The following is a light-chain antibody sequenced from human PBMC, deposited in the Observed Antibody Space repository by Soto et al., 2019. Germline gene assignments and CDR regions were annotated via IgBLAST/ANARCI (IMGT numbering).Light chain of an antibody. CDR1: QSVSSN. Sequence: EIVMTQSPATLSVSPGERATLSCRASQSVSSNLAWYQQKPGQAPRLLIYGASTRATGIPARFSGSGSGTEFTLTISSLQSEDFAVYYCQQSKTFGKGTKV. V-gene: IGKV3-15*01. CDR2: GAS. CDR3: QQSKT. J-gene: IGKJ1*01.